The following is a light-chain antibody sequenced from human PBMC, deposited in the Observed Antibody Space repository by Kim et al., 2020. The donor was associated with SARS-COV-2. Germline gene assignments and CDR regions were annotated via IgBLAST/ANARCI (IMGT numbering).Light chain of an antibody. V-gene: IGKV4-1*01. CDR3: QQLYSTPPT. J-gene: IGKJ2*01. CDR1: QSVLYSSDNKNY. CDR2: WAS. Sequence: DIVMTQSPDSLAVSLGERATINCKSSQSVLYSSDNKNYLAWYQQKPGQPPSLLIYWASTRESGVPDRFSGSGSGTDFTLTISSLHAEDVAVYYCQQLYSTPPTFGQGTKLEI.